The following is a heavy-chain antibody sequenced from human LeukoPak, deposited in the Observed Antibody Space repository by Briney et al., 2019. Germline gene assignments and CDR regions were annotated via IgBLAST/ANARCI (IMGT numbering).Heavy chain of an antibody. CDR1: GGSISSSSYY. Sequence: PSETLSLTCTVSGGSISSSSYYWGWIRQPPGKGLEWIGSIYYSGSTYYNTSLKSRVTISVDTSKNQFSLKLSSVTAADTAVCYCARGSHESSSRAFDIWGQGTMVTVSS. CDR2: IYYSGST. CDR3: ARGSHESSSRAFDI. D-gene: IGHD6-13*01. V-gene: IGHV4-39*07. J-gene: IGHJ3*02.